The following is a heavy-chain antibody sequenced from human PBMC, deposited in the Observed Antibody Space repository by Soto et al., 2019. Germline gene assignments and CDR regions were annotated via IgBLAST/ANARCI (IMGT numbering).Heavy chain of an antibody. CDR2: INPNSGGT. V-gene: IGHV1-2*04. CDR3: ARNLPDYCGGDCYFDY. Sequence: ASVKVSCKASGYTFTAYYMHWVRRAPGQGLEWMGWINPNSGGTNYAQKFQGWVTMTRDTSISKAYMELSRLRSDDTAVYYCARNLPDYCGGDCYFDYWGQGTLVTVSS. D-gene: IGHD2-21*02. J-gene: IGHJ4*02. CDR1: GYTFTAYY.